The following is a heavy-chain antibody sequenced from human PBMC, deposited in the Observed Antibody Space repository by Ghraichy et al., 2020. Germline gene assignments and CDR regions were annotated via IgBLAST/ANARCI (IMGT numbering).Heavy chain of an antibody. J-gene: IGHJ4*01. CDR2: IFIGGNT. CDR3: ARRHCSSGICYFFDY. D-gene: IGHD2-21*02. Sequence: IANIFIGGNTYRNPSLESRVTVSVDTSKNQFSLRLSSVTAADTAVYYCARRHCSSGICYFFDYCG. V-gene: IGHV4-39*01.